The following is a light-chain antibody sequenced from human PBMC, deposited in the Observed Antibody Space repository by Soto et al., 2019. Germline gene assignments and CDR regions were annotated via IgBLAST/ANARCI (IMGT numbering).Light chain of an antibody. CDR1: SSDVGGYNY. CDR2: EVS. Sequence: QSALTQPDSVSGSPGQSITISCTGTSSDVGGYNYVSWYQQHPGTAPKLMIYEVSNRPSGVSNRFSGSKSGNTASLTISGLQAEDEADYYCSSHTSRSTWVFGGGTKVTVL. J-gene: IGLJ3*02. CDR3: SSHTSRSTWV. V-gene: IGLV2-14*01.